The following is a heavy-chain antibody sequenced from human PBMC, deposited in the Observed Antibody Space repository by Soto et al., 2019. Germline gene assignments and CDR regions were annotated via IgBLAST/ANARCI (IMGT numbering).Heavy chain of an antibody. D-gene: IGHD2-15*01. CDR3: PHLVVAGLTYYFDY. V-gene: IGHV2-5*02. Sequence: SGPTLVNPTQTLTLTCTFSGFSLSTSAVGVGWIRQPPGKALEWLAFIYWDDDKRYSPSLKSSLTITKDTSKNQVVLAMTNMDPVDTATYYCPHLVVAGLTYYFDYWGQGTLVTVSS. CDR2: IYWDDDK. CDR1: GFSLSTSAVG. J-gene: IGHJ4*02.